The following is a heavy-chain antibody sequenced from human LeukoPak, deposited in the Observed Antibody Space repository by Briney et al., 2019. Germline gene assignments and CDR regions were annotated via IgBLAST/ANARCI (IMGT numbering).Heavy chain of an antibody. D-gene: IGHD3-10*01. Sequence: SETLSLTCSVSGGSIINSGYYWGWIRQPPGKGLEWIGSVYYSGTTYYNPSLKNRVTTSVDTSRNQFYVKLTSVTAADTAVYFCARNARQYYSGLGSYYNLPFDPWGQGNLVTVSS. CDR2: VYYSGTT. CDR1: GGSIINSGYY. CDR3: ARNARQYYSGLGSYYNLPFDP. V-gene: IGHV4-39*01. J-gene: IGHJ5*02.